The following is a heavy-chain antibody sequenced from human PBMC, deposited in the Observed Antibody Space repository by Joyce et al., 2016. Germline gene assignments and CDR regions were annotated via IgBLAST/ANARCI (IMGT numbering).Heavy chain of an antibody. D-gene: IGHD3-10*01. CDR1: GGSISSGAYY. J-gene: IGHJ4*02. V-gene: IGHV4-30-4*01. Sequence: QVQLQESGPGLVKPSQTLSLTCSVSGGSISSGAYYWCWIRQPPGKGLEWIGYIYYTGSTYYNLSLKSRITMSVDTSKNQFSLKLSSVTAADTAVYYCARVTWFGDKGFDYWGQGTLVTVSS. CDR3: ARVTWFGDKGFDY. CDR2: IYYTGST.